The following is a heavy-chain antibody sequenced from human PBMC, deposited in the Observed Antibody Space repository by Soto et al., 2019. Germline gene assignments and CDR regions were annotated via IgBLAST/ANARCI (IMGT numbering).Heavy chain of an antibody. CDR2: ISSSSSYI. CDR1: GFTFSSYS. CDR3: ANLLDYYYGMDV. D-gene: IGHD2-15*01. J-gene: IGHJ6*02. V-gene: IGHV3-21*01. Sequence: GSLRLSCAASGFTFSSYSMNWVRQAPGKGLEWVSSISSSSSYIYYADSVKGRFTISRDNAKNSLYLQMNSLRAEDTAVYYCANLLDYYYGMDVWGQGTTVTVSS.